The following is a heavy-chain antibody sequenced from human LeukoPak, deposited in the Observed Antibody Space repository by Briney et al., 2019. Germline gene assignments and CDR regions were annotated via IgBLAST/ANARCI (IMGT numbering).Heavy chain of an antibody. CDR2: IYSGGST. J-gene: IGHJ6*02. D-gene: IGHD3-3*01. CDR1: GFTFSDYY. V-gene: IGHV3-66*02. Sequence: GGSLRLSCAASGFTFSDYYMSWIRQAPGKGLEWVSVIYSGGSTYYADSVKGRFTISRDNSKNTLYLQMNSLRAEDTAVYYCARDRSPYYDFWSGYYTAYYGMDVWGQGTTVTVSS. CDR3: ARDRSPYYDFWSGYYTAYYGMDV.